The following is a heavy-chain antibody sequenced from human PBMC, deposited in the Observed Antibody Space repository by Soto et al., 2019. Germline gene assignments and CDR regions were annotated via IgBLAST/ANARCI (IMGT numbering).Heavy chain of an antibody. V-gene: IGHV3-48*03. J-gene: IGHJ4*02. D-gene: IGHD2-2*01. CDR1: GFTFSSYE. Sequence: GGSLRLSCEASGFTFSSYEMNWVRQAPGKVLEWVSYISSSGSTIYYADSVKGRFTISRDNAKNSLYLQMNSLRAEDTAVYYCARDPAYCTSTSCYPYWGQGTLVTVSS. CDR2: ISSSGSTI. CDR3: ARDPAYCTSTSCYPY.